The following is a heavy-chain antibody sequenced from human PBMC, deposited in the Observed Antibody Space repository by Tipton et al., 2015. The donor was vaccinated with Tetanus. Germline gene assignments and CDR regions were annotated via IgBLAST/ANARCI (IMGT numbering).Heavy chain of an antibody. D-gene: IGHD3-22*01. Sequence: SLRLSCEASGFTFNIHAMSWVRQAPGKGLQWVSGISSSGDSAYYADSVKGRFTMSRDNSKNTVYLQMNSLRADDAAVYYCAKAPNDTIGYWNWFDPWGQGTLVTVSS. CDR1: GFTFNIHA. CDR2: ISSSGDSA. CDR3: AKAPNDTIGYWNWFDP. J-gene: IGHJ5*02. V-gene: IGHV3-23*01.